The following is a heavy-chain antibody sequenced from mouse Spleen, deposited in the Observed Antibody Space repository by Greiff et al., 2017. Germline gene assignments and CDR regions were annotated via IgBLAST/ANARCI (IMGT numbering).Heavy chain of an antibody. CDR2: IDPSDSYT. CDR3: ARYGYGLYYAVGY. D-gene: IGHD2-2*01. V-gene: IGHV1-69*01. Sequence: QVQLQQPGAELVMPGASVKLSCKASGYTFTSYWMHWVKQRPGQGLEWIGEIDPSDSYTNYNQKFKGKATLTVDKSSSTAYLQLSSLTSEDSAVYYCARYGYGLYYAVGYWGQGTSVTVSS. J-gene: IGHJ4*01. CDR1: GYTFTSYW.